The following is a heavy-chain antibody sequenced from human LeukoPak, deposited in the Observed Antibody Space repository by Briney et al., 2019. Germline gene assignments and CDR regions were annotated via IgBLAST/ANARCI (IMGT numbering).Heavy chain of an antibody. Sequence: GGSLRLSCAASGFTFDDYTMHWVRQAPGKGLEWVSLISWDGGSTYYADSVKGRFTISRDNSKNSLYLQMNSLRAEDTAVYYCARDAKGRAVAGPFDYWGQGTLVTVSS. CDR2: ISWDGGST. V-gene: IGHV3-43D*03. D-gene: IGHD6-19*01. CDR3: ARDAKGRAVAGPFDY. CDR1: GFTFDDYT. J-gene: IGHJ4*02.